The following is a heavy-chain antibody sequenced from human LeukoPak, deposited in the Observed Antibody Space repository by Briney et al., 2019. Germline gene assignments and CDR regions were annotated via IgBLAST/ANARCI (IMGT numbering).Heavy chain of an antibody. Sequence: ASVKVSCKASGYTFTGYYMHWVRQAPGQGLEWMGWINPNSGGTNYAQKFQGRVTMTRDTSISTAYMELSRLRSDDTAVYYCARGGRLRYFDWLLFDPWGQGTLVTVSS. CDR1: GYTFTGYY. J-gene: IGHJ5*02. D-gene: IGHD3-9*01. CDR3: ARGGRLRYFDWLLFDP. V-gene: IGHV1-2*02. CDR2: INPNSGGT.